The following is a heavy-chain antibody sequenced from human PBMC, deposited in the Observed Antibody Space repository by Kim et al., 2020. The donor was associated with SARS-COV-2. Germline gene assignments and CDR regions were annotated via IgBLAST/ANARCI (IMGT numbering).Heavy chain of an antibody. V-gene: IGHV4-39*01. D-gene: IGHD6-19*01. Sequence: NPSLKSRVTISVDTSKNQFALKLSSVTAADTAVYYCARPSFSSGWGYFDYWGQGTLVTVSS. J-gene: IGHJ4*02. CDR3: ARPSFSSGWGYFDY.